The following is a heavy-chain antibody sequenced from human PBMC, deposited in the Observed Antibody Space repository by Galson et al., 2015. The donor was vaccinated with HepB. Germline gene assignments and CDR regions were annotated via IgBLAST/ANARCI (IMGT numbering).Heavy chain of an antibody. J-gene: IGHJ4*02. V-gene: IGHV3-23*01. CDR1: GFTVSSNY. CDR3: AKREGVPAAHLYYFDY. D-gene: IGHD2-2*01. CDR2: ISGSGGST. Sequence: SLRLSCAASGFTVSSNYMSWVRQAPGKGLEWVSVISGSGGSTYYADSVKGRFTISRDNSKNTLYLQMNSLRAEDTAVYYCAKREGVPAAHLYYFDYWGQGTPVTVSS.